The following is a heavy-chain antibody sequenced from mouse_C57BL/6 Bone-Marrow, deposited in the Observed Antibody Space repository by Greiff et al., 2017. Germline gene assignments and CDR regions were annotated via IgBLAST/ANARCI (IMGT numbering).Heavy chain of an antibody. V-gene: IGHV1-62-2*01. J-gene: IGHJ2*01. CDR2: FYPGSGSI. CDR1: GYIFTEYT. D-gene: IGHD2-4*01. Sequence: QVQLKQSGAELVKPGASVKLSCKASGYIFTEYTIHWVKQRSGQGLEWIGWFYPGSGSIKYNESFKDKATLTADKSSNTVYMERSRLTSEDSAVYFCARHERYYDYEGYFDYWGQGTTLTVSS. CDR3: ARHERYYDYEGYFDY.